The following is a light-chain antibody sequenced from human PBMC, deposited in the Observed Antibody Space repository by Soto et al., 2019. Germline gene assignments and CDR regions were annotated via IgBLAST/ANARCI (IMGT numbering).Light chain of an antibody. CDR1: QSISSY. CDR2: AAS. V-gene: IGKV1-39*01. J-gene: IGKJ1*01. CDR3: QQRYSTPPVT. Sequence: DIQMTQSPSSPSASVGDRVTITCRASQSISSYLNWYQQKPGRAPKLLIYAASSLQSGVTSRFSGSGSGTDFTLTISSLLPEDFATYYCQQRYSTPPVTFGQGTKVDIK.